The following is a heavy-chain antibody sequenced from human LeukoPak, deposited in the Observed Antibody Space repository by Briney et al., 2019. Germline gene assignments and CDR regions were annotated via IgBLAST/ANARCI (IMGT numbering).Heavy chain of an antibody. D-gene: IGHD3-10*01. Sequence: SETLSLTCTVSGGCISSSSYYWGWIRQPPGKGLEWIGSIYYSGSTYYNPSLKSRVTISVDTSKNQFSLKLSSVTAADTAVYYCARVGITMVRGVQYYYYYYYMDVWGKGTTVTISS. J-gene: IGHJ6*03. CDR3: ARVGITMVRGVQYYYYYYYMDV. V-gene: IGHV4-39*07. CDR2: IYYSGST. CDR1: GGCISSSSYY.